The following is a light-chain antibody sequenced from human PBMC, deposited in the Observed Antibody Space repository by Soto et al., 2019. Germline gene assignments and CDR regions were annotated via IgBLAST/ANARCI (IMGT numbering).Light chain of an antibody. V-gene: IGKV1-39*01. CDR2: AAS. J-gene: IGKJ2*01. CDR1: QSISSY. Sequence: DIQMTQSPSSLSASVGDRVTITCRASQSISSYLNWYQQKPGKAPKLLIYAASSLQSGVPSRFSGSGSGTDFTLTSSSLQPEDFATYYCQQSYSTPTFGQGTNLEIK. CDR3: QQSYSTPT.